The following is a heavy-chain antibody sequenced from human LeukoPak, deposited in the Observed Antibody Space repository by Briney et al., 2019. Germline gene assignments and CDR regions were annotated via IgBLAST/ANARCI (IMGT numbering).Heavy chain of an antibody. CDR1: GGSISSHY. J-gene: IGHJ6*03. CDR3: ARNIAALRGYYYYMDV. D-gene: IGHD6-6*01. Sequence: SETLSLTCTVSGGSISSHYWSWIRQPPGKGLEWIGYIYYSGSTNYNPSLESRVTISVDTSKNQFSLKLSSVTAADTAVYYCARNIAALRGYYYYMDVWGKGTTVTVSS. CDR2: IYYSGST. V-gene: IGHV4-59*11.